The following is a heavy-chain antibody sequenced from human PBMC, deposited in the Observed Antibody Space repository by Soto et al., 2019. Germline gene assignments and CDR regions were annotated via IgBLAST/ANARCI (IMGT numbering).Heavy chain of an antibody. V-gene: IGHV1-3*01. D-gene: IGHD2-2*01. J-gene: IGHJ6*02. CDR1: GGTFTSYA. CDR3: ARGYCSSTSCYRMDV. Sequence: QVQLVQSGAEVKKPGSSVKVSCKASGGTFTSYAMHWVRQAPGQRLEWMGWINAGNGNTKYSQKFQGRVTITRDTSASTAYMELSSLRSEDTAVYYCARGYCSSTSCYRMDVWGQGTTVTVSS. CDR2: INAGNGNT.